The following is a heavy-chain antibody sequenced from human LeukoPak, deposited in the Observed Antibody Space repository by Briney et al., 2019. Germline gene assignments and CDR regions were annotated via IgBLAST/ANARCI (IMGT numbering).Heavy chain of an antibody. CDR2: ISNSDSST. CDR3: AKATGYLL. J-gene: IGHJ4*02. CDR1: AFTFSNYA. V-gene: IGHV3-23*01. D-gene: IGHD1-14*01. Sequence: GGSLRLSCAASAFTFSNYAMSWVRQAPGKGLEWVSTISNSDSSTYYADSVKGRFTIFRDNSENTLYLQMNSLRAEDTAVYHCAKATGYLLWGQGTLVIVSS.